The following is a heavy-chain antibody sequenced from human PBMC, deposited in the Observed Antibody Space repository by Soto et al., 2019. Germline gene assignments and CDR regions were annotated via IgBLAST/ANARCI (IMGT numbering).Heavy chain of an antibody. CDR3: ATWHLREHAYDI. Sequence: DVQLVESGGGLIQPGGSLRLSCVASGLTVSGKKYMAWVRQAPGKGPEWVSGVYDLDGTYYADSVRGPFTTSIGSSRTTVYHQMRDLRPEDTAIYFCATWHLREHAYDIWGQGTMVTVSS. CDR2: VYDLDGT. D-gene: IGHD5-12*01. CDR1: GLTVSGKKY. V-gene: IGHV3-53*01. J-gene: IGHJ3*02.